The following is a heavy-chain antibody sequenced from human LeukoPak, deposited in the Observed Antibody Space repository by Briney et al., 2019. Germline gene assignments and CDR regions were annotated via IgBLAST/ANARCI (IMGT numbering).Heavy chain of an antibody. CDR1: GFTFSTYS. J-gene: IGHJ4*02. CDR2: ISSSSSYI. Sequence: GGSLRLSCAASGFTFSTYSMNWVRQAPGKGLEWVSSISSSSSYIYYADSVKGRFTVSRDNAKNSLYLQMNSLRAEDTAVYYCARVPSYSSSWPLRLVDYWGQGTLVTVSS. V-gene: IGHV3-21*01. D-gene: IGHD6-13*01. CDR3: ARVPSYSSSWPLRLVDY.